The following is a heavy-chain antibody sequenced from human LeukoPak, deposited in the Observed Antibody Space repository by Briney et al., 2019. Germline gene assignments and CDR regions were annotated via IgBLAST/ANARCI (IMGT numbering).Heavy chain of an antibody. Sequence: ASAKVSCKASGCTFTSYYMHWVRQAPGQGLEWMGIINPNAGTTSYAQKFQGRVTITADKSTSTAYMELSSLRSEDTAVYYCARDNDSRDPPHFDYWGQGTLVTVSA. V-gene: IGHV1-46*01. CDR2: INPNAGTT. D-gene: IGHD3-16*01. J-gene: IGHJ4*02. CDR1: GCTFTSYY. CDR3: ARDNDSRDPPHFDY.